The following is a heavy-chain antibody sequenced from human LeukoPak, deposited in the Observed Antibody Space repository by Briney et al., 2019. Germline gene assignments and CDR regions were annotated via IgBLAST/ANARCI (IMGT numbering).Heavy chain of an antibody. CDR2: IYYSGST. V-gene: IGHV4-39*07. Sequence: SETLSLTCTVSGGSICSSSYYWGWIRQPPGKGLEWIGSIYYSGSTYYNPSLKSRVTISVDTSKNQFSLKLSSVTAADTAVYYCARGNDYGDFTPFDYWGQGTLVTVSS. J-gene: IGHJ4*02. CDR1: GGSICSSSYY. D-gene: IGHD4-17*01. CDR3: ARGNDYGDFTPFDY.